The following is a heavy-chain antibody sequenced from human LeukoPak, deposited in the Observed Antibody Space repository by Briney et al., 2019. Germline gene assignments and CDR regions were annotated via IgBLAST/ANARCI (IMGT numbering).Heavy chain of an antibody. D-gene: IGHD3-3*01. CDR1: GYTFTSYY. CDR2: INPSGGST. J-gene: IGHJ6*03. V-gene: IGHV1-46*01. Sequence: ASVKVSCKASGYTFTSYYMHWVRQVPGQGLEWMGIINPSGGSTSYAQKFQGRVTMTRDTSTSTVYMELSSLRSEDTAVYYCARRADTGSSYPNYYMDVWGKGTAVTVSS. CDR3: ARRADTGSSYPNYYMDV.